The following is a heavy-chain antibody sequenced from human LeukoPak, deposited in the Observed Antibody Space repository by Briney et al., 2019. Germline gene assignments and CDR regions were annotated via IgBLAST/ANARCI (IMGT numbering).Heavy chain of an antibody. CDR1: AYSISGGYY. CDR2: IYHSGNT. Sequence: SETLSLTCTVSAYSISGGYYWGWIRQPPGKGLEWIGTIYHSGNTYYNPSLKSRVTISVDTSKNQFSLKLSSVTAADTAVYYCARGEWSSSPFDFWGQGTLVTVSS. CDR3: ARGEWSSSPFDF. V-gene: IGHV4-38-2*02. J-gene: IGHJ4*02. D-gene: IGHD6-6*01.